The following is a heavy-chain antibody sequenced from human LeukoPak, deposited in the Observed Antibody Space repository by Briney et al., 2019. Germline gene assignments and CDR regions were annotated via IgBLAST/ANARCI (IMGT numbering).Heavy chain of an antibody. J-gene: IGHJ4*02. CDR3: ARVRGWKYFDY. D-gene: IGHD1-1*01. V-gene: IGHV3-66*01. CDR2: PYSGGST. CDR1: EFNVRSNY. Sequence: PGGSLRLSCAASEFNVRSNYMSWVRQAPGKGLEWVSVPYSGGSTYYADSVKGRFTISSDNSKNTLYLQMNSLRAEDTAVYYCARVRGWKYFDYWGQGTLVTVSS.